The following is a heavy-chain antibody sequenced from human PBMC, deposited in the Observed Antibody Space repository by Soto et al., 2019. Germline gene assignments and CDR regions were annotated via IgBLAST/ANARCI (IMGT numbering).Heavy chain of an antibody. CDR2: IYYSGST. V-gene: IGHV4-39*01. J-gene: IGHJ4*02. D-gene: IGHD6-19*01. CDR3: ARPQTAGFSSGWWGY. Sequence: SETLSLTCTVSGGAISSSDFYWGWIRQPPGKGLEWVGTIYYSGSTYYNPSLKSRVTISVDRSKNQFSLKLISVTAADTALYYCARPQTAGFSSGWWGYWGQGTLVTVSS. CDR1: GGAISSSDFY.